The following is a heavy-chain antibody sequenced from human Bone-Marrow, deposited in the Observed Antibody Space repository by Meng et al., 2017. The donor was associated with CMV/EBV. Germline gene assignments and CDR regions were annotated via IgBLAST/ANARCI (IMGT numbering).Heavy chain of an antibody. CDR3: ARGNVLRFFSPAPDAFDI. CDR1: GGSFSGYY. CDR2: IYYSGST. D-gene: IGHD3-3*01. Sequence: SETLSLTCAVYGGSFSGYYWSWIRQPPGKGLEWIGYIYYSGSTNYNPPLKSRVTISVDTSKNQFSLKLSSVTAADTAVYYCARGNVLRFFSPAPDAFDIWGQGTRVTVSS. J-gene: IGHJ3*02. V-gene: IGHV4-59*01.